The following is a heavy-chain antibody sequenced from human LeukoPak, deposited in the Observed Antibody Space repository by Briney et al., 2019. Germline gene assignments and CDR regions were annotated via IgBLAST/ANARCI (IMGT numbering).Heavy chain of an antibody. Sequence: ASVKVSRKASGYAFTGHYMHWVRQAPGQGLEWMGWINPNSGGTHYAQKFQGRDTMTRDTSISTAYMELSRLRSDDTAVYYCARETTVVTPGGDYWGQGTLVTVSS. D-gene: IGHD4-23*01. J-gene: IGHJ4*02. CDR3: ARETTVVTPGGDY. CDR2: INPNSGGT. V-gene: IGHV1-2*02. CDR1: GYAFTGHY.